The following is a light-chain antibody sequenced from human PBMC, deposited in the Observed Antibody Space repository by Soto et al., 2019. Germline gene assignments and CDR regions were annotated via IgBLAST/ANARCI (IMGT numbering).Light chain of an antibody. J-gene: IGLJ2*01. CDR3: SSYTSSSTLV. CDR2: DVS. CDR1: SSDVGGYNY. V-gene: IGLV2-14*01. Sequence: QSALTQPASVSGSPGQSITISCTGTSSDVGGYNYVSWYQQHPGKAPKLIIYDVSNRPSGVSNRLSGSKSCNTASLTISGLQAEYEADFYCSSYTSSSTLVFGGGTKLTVL.